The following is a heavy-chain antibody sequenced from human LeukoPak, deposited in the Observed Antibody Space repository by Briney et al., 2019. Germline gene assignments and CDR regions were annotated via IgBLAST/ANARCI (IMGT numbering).Heavy chain of an antibody. Sequence: ASVKVSCKASGYTFTCYYMHWVRQAPGQGLEWMGRINPNSGGTNYAQKFQGRVTMTRDTSISTAYMELSRLRSDDTAVYYCARDRHTVTTDLGYWGQGTLVTVSS. J-gene: IGHJ4*02. CDR2: INPNSGGT. D-gene: IGHD4-17*01. V-gene: IGHV1-2*06. CDR1: GYTFTCYY. CDR3: ARDRHTVTTDLGY.